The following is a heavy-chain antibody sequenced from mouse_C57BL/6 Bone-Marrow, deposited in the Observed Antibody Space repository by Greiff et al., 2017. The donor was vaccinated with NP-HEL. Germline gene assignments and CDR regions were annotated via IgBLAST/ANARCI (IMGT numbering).Heavy chain of an antibody. V-gene: IGHV1-81*01. Sequence: VKLQESGAELARPGASVKLSCKASGYTFTSYGISWVKQRTGQGLEWIGEIYPRSGNTYYNEKFKGKATLTADKSSSTAYMELRSLTSEDSAVYFCARRRYYYAMDYWGQGTSVTVSS. J-gene: IGHJ4*01. CDR2: IYPRSGNT. CDR1: GYTFTSYG. D-gene: IGHD1-1*01. CDR3: ARRRYYYAMDY.